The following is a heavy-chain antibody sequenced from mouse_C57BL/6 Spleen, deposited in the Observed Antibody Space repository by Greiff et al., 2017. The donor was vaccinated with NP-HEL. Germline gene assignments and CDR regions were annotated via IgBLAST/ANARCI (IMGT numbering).Heavy chain of an antibody. J-gene: IGHJ2*01. CDR3: ARKRGGTGVYYFDY. CDR1: GYTFTSYW. V-gene: IGHV1-69*01. CDR2: IDPSDSYT. Sequence: QVQLKQSGAELVMPGASVKLSCKASGYTFTSYWMHWVKQRPGQGLEWIGEIDPSDSYTNYNQKFKGKSTLTVDKSSSTAYMQLSSLTSEDSAVYYCARKRGGTGVYYFDYWGQGTTLTVSS.